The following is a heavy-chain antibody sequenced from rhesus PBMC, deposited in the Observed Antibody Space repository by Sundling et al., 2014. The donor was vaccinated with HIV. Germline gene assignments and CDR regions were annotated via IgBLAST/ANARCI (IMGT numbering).Heavy chain of an antibody. Sequence: QVQLQESGPGLVKPSETLSLTCAVSGGSFSGNYWGWIRQPPGKGLEYIGYISGSSGSTNYNPSLKSRVTISKDTSKNQFSLKLSSVTAADTAVYYCARGGWGFDVWGPGVLVTVSS. V-gene: IGHV4-99*02. D-gene: IGHD3-34*01. CDR3: ARGGWGFDV. J-gene: IGHJ5-1*01. CDR1: GGSFSGNY. CDR2: ISGSSGST.